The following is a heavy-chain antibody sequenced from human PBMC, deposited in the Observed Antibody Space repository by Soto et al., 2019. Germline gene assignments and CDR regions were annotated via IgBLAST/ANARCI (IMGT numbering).Heavy chain of an antibody. Sequence: QLQLQESGPGLVKPSETLSLTCTVSGGSISSSSYYWGWIRQPPGKGLEWIGSIYYSGSTYYNPSLKRRVTISVDTSKTRVSLKLSSVTAADTAVYYCATLWFGEGNYWGQGTLVTVSS. CDR3: ATLWFGEGNY. J-gene: IGHJ4*02. D-gene: IGHD3-10*01. CDR2: IYYSGST. CDR1: GGSISSSSYY. V-gene: IGHV4-39*01.